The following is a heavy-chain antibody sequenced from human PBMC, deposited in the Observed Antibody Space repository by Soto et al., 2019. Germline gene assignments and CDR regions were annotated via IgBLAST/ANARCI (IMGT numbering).Heavy chain of an antibody. CDR1: GFTFDDYA. V-gene: IGHV3-9*01. Sequence: GGSLRLSCAASGFTFDDYAMHWVRQAPGKGLEWVSGISWNSGSIGYADSVKGRFTISRDNAKNSLYLQMNSLRAEDTALYYCAKGKLGATSFFDIWGQGTMVTVSS. J-gene: IGHJ3*02. D-gene: IGHD1-26*01. CDR2: ISWNSGSI. CDR3: AKGKLGATSFFDI.